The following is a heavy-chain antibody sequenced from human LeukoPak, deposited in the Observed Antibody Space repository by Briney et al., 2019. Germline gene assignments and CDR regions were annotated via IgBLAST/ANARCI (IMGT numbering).Heavy chain of an antibody. CDR1: GGSISSYY. CDR3: ARDSSPGYYYYGMDV. V-gene: IGHV4-59*01. CDR2: IYYSGST. D-gene: IGHD6-13*01. Sequence: SETLSLTCTVSGGSISSYYWSWIRQPPGKGLEWIGYIYYSGSTNYNPSFKSRVTISVDTSKNQFSLKLSSVTAADTAVYYCARDSSPGYYYYGMDVWGQGTTVTVSS. J-gene: IGHJ6*02.